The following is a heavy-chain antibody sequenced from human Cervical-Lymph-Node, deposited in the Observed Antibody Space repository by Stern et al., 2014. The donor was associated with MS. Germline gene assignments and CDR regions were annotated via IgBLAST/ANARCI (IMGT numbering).Heavy chain of an antibody. D-gene: IGHD3-10*01. CDR1: GFPFSDYY. Sequence: VQLVESGGGLVKPGGSLRLSCKASGFPFSDYYMTWIRQAPGQGLEWVSCIRSRDGTRHYAESVKVRFTISRDNAKNSLYLQMNSLRAEDTAVYYCVRADSSVDDYWGQGTLVTVSS. CDR2: IRSRDGTR. J-gene: IGHJ4*02. CDR3: VRADSSVDDY. V-gene: IGHV3-11*01.